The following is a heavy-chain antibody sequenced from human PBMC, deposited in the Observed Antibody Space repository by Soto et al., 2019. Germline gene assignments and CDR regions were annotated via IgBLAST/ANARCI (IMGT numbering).Heavy chain of an antibody. J-gene: IGHJ3*02. Sequence: GGSLRLSCAASGFTFSSYSMNWVRQAPGKGLEWVSYISSSSSTIYYADSVKGRFTISRDNAKNSLYLQMSSLRAEDTAVYYCARDFYDFWSGSVEHDAFDIWGQGTMVTVSS. CDR2: ISSSSSTI. CDR1: GFTFSSYS. CDR3: ARDFYDFWSGSVEHDAFDI. V-gene: IGHV3-48*01. D-gene: IGHD3-3*01.